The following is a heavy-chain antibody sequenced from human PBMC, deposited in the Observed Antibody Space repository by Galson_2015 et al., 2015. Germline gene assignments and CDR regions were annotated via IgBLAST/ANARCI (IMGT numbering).Heavy chain of an antibody. CDR2: ISYDGSNK. V-gene: IGHV3-30*03. CDR1: GFTFSSYG. D-gene: IGHD3-3*01. Sequence: SLRLSCAASGFTFSSYGMHWVRQAPGKGLEWVAVISYDGSNKYYADSVKGRFTISRDNSKNTLYLQMNSLRAEDTAVYYCARDKLRFLEWSGGDAFDIWGQGTMVTVSS. J-gene: IGHJ3*02. CDR3: ARDKLRFLEWSGGDAFDI.